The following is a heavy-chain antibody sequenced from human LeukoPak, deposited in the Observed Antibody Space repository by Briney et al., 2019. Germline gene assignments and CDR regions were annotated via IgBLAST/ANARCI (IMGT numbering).Heavy chain of an antibody. D-gene: IGHD2-15*01. CDR1: GFTLSSYA. CDR3: AKSPCSGGSCYSLFGWFDP. J-gene: IGHJ5*02. V-gene: IGHV3-23*01. Sequence: GGSLRLSCAASGFTLSSYAMSWVRQAPEKGLEWVSAISGSGGSTYYADSVKGRFTISRDNSKNTLYLQMNSLRAEDTAVYYCAKSPCSGGSCYSLFGWFDPWGQGTLVTVSS. CDR2: ISGSGGST.